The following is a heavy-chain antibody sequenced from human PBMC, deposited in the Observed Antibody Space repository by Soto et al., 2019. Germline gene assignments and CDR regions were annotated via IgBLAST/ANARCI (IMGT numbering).Heavy chain of an antibody. J-gene: IGHJ6*02. CDR3: ARDGRWYCPGCSNYYYGMDV. Sequence: GGSLRLSCAASGFTFSSYAMHWVRQAPGKGLEWVAVISYDGSNKYYADSVKGRFTISRDNSKNKLYLQMNSLRAEDTAVYYCARDGRWYCPGCSNYYYGMDVWGQGTTVTVSS. V-gene: IGHV3-30-3*01. CDR1: GFTFSSYA. CDR2: ISYDGSNK. D-gene: IGHD2-15*01.